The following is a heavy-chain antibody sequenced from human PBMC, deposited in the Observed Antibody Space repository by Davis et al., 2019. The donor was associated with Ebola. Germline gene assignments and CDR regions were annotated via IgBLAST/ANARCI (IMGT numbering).Heavy chain of an antibody. Sequence: SETLSLTCTVTGDSISPYYWSWIRQTPEKGLEWIGNIYYRGNTLYSPSLKSRVTISVDTSRNRFSLQLTSVTSADTAVYYCARGRVDFDFWGPGMLVTVSS. CDR1: GDSISPYY. V-gene: IGHV4-59*08. CDR2: IYYRGNT. J-gene: IGHJ4*02. CDR3: ARGRVDFDF.